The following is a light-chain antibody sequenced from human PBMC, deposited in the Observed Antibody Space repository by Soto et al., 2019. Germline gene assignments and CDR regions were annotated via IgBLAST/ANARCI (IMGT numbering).Light chain of an antibody. CDR2: AAS. CDR1: QSISNF. CDR3: LQTHSPPLYT. V-gene: IGKV1-39*01. J-gene: IGKJ2*01. Sequence: DIPMTQSPSSLSAFVGDRVTITCRASQSISNFLNWYQHKPGKAPELLIYAASLLQSGVPSRFSASGSGTEFTLTISSLQPEDFATYFCLQTHSPPLYTFGQGTKLEIK.